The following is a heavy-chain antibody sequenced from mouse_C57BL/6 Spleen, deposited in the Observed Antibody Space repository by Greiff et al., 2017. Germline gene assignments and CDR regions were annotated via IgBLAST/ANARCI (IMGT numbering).Heavy chain of an antibody. CDR3: ARSGDYPYYFDY. Sequence: QVQLQQPGAELVMPGASVKLSCKASGYTFTSYWMHWVKQRPGQGLEWIGESDPSDSYTNYNQKFKGKTTLTVDKSSSTAYMQLSSLTSEDSAVYYCARSGDYPYYFDYWGQGTTLTVSS. CDR1: GYTFTSYW. V-gene: IGHV1-69*01. CDR2: SDPSDSYT. D-gene: IGHD2-4*01. J-gene: IGHJ2*01.